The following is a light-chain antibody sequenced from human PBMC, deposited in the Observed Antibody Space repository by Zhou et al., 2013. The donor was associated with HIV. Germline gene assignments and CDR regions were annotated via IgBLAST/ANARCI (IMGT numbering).Light chain of an antibody. V-gene: IGKV1-16*01. J-gene: IGKJ4*01. Sequence: IQMTQAPSSLSAYVGDKVVVTCRASQAINYDLMWFQQKPGRSPKSLIFAASNLQRGVSPRFSGSVSGTEFTLTITSLQPEDRATYFCLQYNTYPFTFGGGTKVDI. CDR1: QAINYD. CDR3: LQYNTYPFT. CDR2: AAS.